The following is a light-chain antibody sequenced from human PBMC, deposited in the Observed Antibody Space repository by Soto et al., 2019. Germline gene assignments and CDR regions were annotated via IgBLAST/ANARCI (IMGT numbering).Light chain of an antibody. CDR2: GAS. CDR3: QQYGSSPCT. V-gene: IGKV3-20*01. Sequence: EIVLTQSPGTLSLSPGERATLSCRASQSVSRSYLAWYQQKPGQAPRLLIYGASSRATGIPDRFSGSGSGTDFTLTISRLEPDDFAVYYCQQYGSSPCTFGPGTKLDIK. CDR1: QSVSRSY. J-gene: IGKJ3*01.